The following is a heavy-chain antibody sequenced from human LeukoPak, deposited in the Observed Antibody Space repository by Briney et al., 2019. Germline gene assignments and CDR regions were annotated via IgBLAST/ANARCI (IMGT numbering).Heavy chain of an antibody. CDR3: ARQLVGATVPDY. CDR2: INPNSGGT. D-gene: IGHD1-26*01. V-gene: IGHV1-2*02. CDR1: GYTFTGYY. J-gene: IGHJ4*02. Sequence: ASVKVSCKASGYTFTGYYMHWVRQAPGQGLEWMGWINPNSGGTNYAQKFQGRVTMTRDTSISTAYMELSRLRSDDTAVYYCARQLVGATVPDYWGQGTLVTVSS.